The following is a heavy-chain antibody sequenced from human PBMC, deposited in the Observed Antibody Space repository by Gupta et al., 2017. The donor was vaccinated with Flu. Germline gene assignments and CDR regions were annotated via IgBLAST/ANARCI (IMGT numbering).Heavy chain of an antibody. D-gene: IGHD2-21*01. J-gene: IGHJ6*02. CDR3: AGGKALWVLPNYYGLDV. V-gene: IGHV3-13*01. Sequence: VKGRFTISRENAKNSLYLQMNSLRAGDTAVYYCAGGKALWVLPNYYGLDVWGQGTTVIVSS.